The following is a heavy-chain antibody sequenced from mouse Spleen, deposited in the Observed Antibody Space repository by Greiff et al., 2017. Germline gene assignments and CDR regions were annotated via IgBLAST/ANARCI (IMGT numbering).Heavy chain of an antibody. CDR3: AKPLFYDGYSYFDY. D-gene: IGHD2-3*01. V-gene: IGHV1-19*01. CDR1: GYTFTDYY. J-gene: IGHJ2*01. Sequence: EVQLQQSGPVLVKPGASVKMSCKASGYTFTDYYMNWVKQSHGKSLEWIGVINPYNGGTSYNQKFKGKATLTVDKSSSTAYMELNSLTSEDSAVYYCAKPLFYDGYSYFDYWGQGTTLTVSS. CDR2: INPYNGGT.